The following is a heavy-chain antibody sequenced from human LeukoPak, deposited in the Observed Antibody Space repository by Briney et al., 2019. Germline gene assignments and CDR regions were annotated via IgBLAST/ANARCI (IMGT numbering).Heavy chain of an antibody. V-gene: IGHV1-8*01. J-gene: IGHJ3*02. CDR3: ARVPGAYCGGDCYSYAFDI. CDR1: GYTFTSYD. D-gene: IGHD2-21*02. Sequence: ASVKVSCKASGYTFTSYDINWVRQATGQGLEWMGWMNPNSGNTGYAQKFQGRVTMTRNTSISTAYMELSSLRSEDTAVYYCARVPGAYCGGDCYSYAFDIWGQGTMVTVSS. CDR2: MNPNSGNT.